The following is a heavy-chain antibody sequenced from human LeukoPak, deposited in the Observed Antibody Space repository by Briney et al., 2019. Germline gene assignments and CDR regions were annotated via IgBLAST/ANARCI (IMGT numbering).Heavy chain of an antibody. V-gene: IGHV4-59*11. J-gene: IGHJ5*02. D-gene: IGHD3-22*01. Sequence: LRLSCAASGFTFSSHGMNWVRQAPGKGLEWIGYIYYSGSTNYNPSLKSRVTISVDTSKNQFSLKLSSVTAADPAVYYCARRTMIVVGTLYSFWFDPWGQGTLVTVSS. CDR2: IYYSGST. CDR3: ARRTMIVVGTLYSFWFDP. CDR1: GFTFSSHG.